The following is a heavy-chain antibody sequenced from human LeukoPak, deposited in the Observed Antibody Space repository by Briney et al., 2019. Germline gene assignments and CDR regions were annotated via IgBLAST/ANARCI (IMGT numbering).Heavy chain of an antibody. CDR2: ISSSSSYI. CDR1: GFTVSSNY. D-gene: IGHD3-10*01. Sequence: GGSLRLSCAASGFTVSSNYVSWVRQAPGKGLEWVSSISSSSSYIYYADSVKGRFTISRDNAKNSLFLQIHSLRAEDTAVYYCARASSNLNYYGSGGLDYWGQGTLVTVSS. J-gene: IGHJ4*02. CDR3: ARASSNLNYYGSGGLDY. V-gene: IGHV3-21*01.